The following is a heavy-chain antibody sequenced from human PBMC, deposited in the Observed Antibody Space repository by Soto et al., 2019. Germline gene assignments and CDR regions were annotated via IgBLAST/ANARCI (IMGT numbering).Heavy chain of an antibody. D-gene: IGHD3-22*01. CDR3: ARQPYDSSDYFDY. CDR2: VYYSGTT. J-gene: IGHJ4*02. CDR1: GGSISSYH. Sequence: SETLSLTCTVSGGSISSYHWIWIRQPPGKGLEWLGSVYYSGTTYYNPSLKSRVTISVDTSRIQFSLKLISVTAADTSVYFCARQPYDSSDYFDYWGQGTLVTVSS. V-gene: IGHV4-59*08.